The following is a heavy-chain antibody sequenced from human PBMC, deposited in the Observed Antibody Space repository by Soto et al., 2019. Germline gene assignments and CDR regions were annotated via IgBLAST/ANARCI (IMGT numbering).Heavy chain of an antibody. J-gene: IGHJ3*02. CDR3: AISGYSSGDAFDI. V-gene: IGHV1-69*02. CDR1: GGTFSSYT. Sequence: QVQLVQSGAEVKKPGSSVKVSCKASGGTFSSYTISWVRQAPGQGLEWMGRIIPILGIANYAQKFQGRVTXTXDXXTSTAYMELSSLRSEATAVDYCAISGYSSGDAFDIWGQGTMVTVSS. CDR2: IIPILGIA. D-gene: IGHD3-22*01.